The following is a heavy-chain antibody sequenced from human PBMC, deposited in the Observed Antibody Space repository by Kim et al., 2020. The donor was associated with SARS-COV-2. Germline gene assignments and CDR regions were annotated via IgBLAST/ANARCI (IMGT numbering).Heavy chain of an antibody. Sequence: ASVKVSCKASGYTFTSYAMHWVRQAPGQRLEWMGWINAGNGNTKYSQKFQGRVTITRDTSASTAYMELSSLRSEDTAVYYCARDRSISSGWYGILDYWGQGTLVTVSS. CDR2: INAGNGNT. CDR3: ARDRSISSGWYGILDY. D-gene: IGHD6-19*01. V-gene: IGHV1-3*01. J-gene: IGHJ4*02. CDR1: GYTFTSYA.